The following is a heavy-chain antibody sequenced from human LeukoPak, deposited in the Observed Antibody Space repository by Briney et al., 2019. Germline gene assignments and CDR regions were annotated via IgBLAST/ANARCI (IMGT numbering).Heavy chain of an antibody. Sequence: SETMSLTCTVSGGSISSYYWSWIRQPPGKGLEWIGYIYYSGSTNYNPSLKSRVTISVDTSKNQFSLKLSSVTAADTAAYYCATRSGSYSGFAFHIWGQGTMVTVSS. CDR3: ATRSGSYSGFAFHI. V-gene: IGHV4-59*01. D-gene: IGHD1-26*01. CDR1: GGSISSYY. CDR2: IYYSGST. J-gene: IGHJ3*02.